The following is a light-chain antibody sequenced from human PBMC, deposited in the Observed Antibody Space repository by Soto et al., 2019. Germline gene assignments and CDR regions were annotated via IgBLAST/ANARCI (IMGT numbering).Light chain of an antibody. CDR3: SSYTSSSTYV. CDR2: DVT. J-gene: IGLJ1*01. CDR1: SSDLGGYNY. V-gene: IGLV2-11*01. Sequence: QSALTQPRSVSGSPGQSVTISCTGTSSDLGGYNYVSWYQQHPGKAPKLIIYDVTKRPSGVPDRFSGSKSGNTASLTISGLQAEDEADYYCSSYTSSSTYVFGTGTKVTVL.